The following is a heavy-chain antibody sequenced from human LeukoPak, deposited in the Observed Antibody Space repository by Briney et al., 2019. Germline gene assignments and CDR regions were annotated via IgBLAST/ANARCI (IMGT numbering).Heavy chain of an antibody. V-gene: IGHV1-69*04. Sequence: ASVKVSCKASGGTFSSYAISGVRQAPGQGLEWMGRIIPILGIANYAQKFQGRVTITADKSTSTAYMELSSLRSEDTAVYYCARLMVAANIGYCSGGSCYSSDYWGQGPLVTVSS. CDR2: IIPILGIA. CDR1: GGTFSSYA. J-gene: IGHJ4*02. CDR3: ARLMVAANIGYCSGGSCYSSDY. D-gene: IGHD2-15*01.